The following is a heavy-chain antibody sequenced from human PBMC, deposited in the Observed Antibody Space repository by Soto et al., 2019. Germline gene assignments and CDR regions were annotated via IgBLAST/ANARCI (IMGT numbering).Heavy chain of an antibody. Sequence: PSETLSLTCAVSGGSISSGGNSWSWIRQPPGKGLEWIGYMYHSGSTYYNPSLKSRVTISIDRSKNQFSLKLSSVTAADTAVYYCERVPDYWGQGILVTVSS. D-gene: IGHD2-2*01. CDR1: GGSISSGGNS. J-gene: IGHJ4*02. V-gene: IGHV4-30-2*01. CDR2: MYHSGST. CDR3: ERVPDY.